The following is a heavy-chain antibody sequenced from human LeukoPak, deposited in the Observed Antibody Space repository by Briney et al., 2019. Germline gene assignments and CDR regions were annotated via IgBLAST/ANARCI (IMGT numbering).Heavy chain of an antibody. CDR2: IIPILGIA. CDR3: ARQGPRDGYNPSAHAFDI. Sequence: SVKVSCKASGGTFSSYAISWVRQAPGQGLEWMGRIIPILGIANYAQKFRGRVTITADKSTSTAYMELSSLRSEDTAVYYCARQGPRDGYNPSAHAFDIWGQGTMVTVSS. D-gene: IGHD5-24*01. V-gene: IGHV1-69*04. J-gene: IGHJ3*02. CDR1: GGTFSSYA.